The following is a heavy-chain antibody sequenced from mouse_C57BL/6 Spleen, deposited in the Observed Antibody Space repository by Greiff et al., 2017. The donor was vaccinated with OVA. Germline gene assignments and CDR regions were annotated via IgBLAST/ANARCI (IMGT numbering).Heavy chain of an antibody. CDR1: GYTFTDYY. CDR2: INPNNGGT. Sequence: VQLQQSGPELVKPGASVKISCKASGYTFTDYYMNWVKQSHGKSLEWIGDINPNNGGTSYNQKFKGKATLTVDKSSSTAYMELRSLTSEDSAVYYCARWKNGYSVFDYWGQGTTLTVSS. V-gene: IGHV1-26*01. CDR3: ARWKNGYSVFDY. J-gene: IGHJ2*01. D-gene: IGHD2-3*01.